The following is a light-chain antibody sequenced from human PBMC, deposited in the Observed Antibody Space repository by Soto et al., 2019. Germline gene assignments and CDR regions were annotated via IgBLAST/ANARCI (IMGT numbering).Light chain of an antibody. CDR3: SSYTSSSALYV. CDR1: SSDVGASKS. J-gene: IGLJ1*01. V-gene: IGLV2-14*01. Sequence: QSALTQPASVSGSPGQSITISCTGTSSDVGASKSVSWYQHHPGQAPKLIIFEVSNRPSGVSNRFSGSKSGNTASLTISGLQAEDEAHYYCSSYTSSSALYVFGSGTKLTVL. CDR2: EVS.